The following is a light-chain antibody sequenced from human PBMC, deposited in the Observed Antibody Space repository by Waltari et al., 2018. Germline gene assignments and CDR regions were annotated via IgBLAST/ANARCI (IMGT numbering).Light chain of an antibody. CDR1: PSCTRSY. Sequence: EVVLTQSPGTLSLSPGERATLSCRASPSCTRSYLAWYQQKNGQAPRLLIYGASSRATGIPDRFSGSGSGTDFTLTISTLEPEDFAVYYCQQYDNSPQTFGQGTKVEIK. CDR2: GAS. J-gene: IGKJ1*01. V-gene: IGKV3-20*01. CDR3: QQYDNSPQT.